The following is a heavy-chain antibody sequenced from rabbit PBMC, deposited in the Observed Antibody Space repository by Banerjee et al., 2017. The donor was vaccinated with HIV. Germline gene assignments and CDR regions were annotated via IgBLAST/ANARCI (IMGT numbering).Heavy chain of an antibody. CDR2: INTSSGNT. V-gene: IGHV1S43*01. D-gene: IGHD4-1*01. CDR3: AIMNSRGWGDFNL. J-gene: IGHJ4*01. CDR1: GFSFSNKYV. Sequence: QEQLEESGGDLVKPEGSLTLTCTASGFSFSNKYVMCWVRQAPGKGLEWIACINTSSGNTVYASWAKGPFTISRSTSLNTVSLQMTSLTGADTATYFCAIMNSRGWGDFNLWGPGTLVTVS.